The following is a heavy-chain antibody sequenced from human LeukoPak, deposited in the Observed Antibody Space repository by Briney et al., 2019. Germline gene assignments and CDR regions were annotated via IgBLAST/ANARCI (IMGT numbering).Heavy chain of an antibody. D-gene: IGHD6-13*01. CDR1: GGSFSGYY. CDR2: INHSGST. Sequence: SETLSLTCAVYGGSFSGYYWSWIRQPPGKGLEWIGEINHSGSTDYNPSLKSRVTISVDTSKNQFSLEVNSVTAADTAVYYCARGRWHPSVRVDHWGQGTLVTVSS. J-gene: IGHJ4*02. CDR3: ARGRWHPSVRVDH. V-gene: IGHV4-34*01.